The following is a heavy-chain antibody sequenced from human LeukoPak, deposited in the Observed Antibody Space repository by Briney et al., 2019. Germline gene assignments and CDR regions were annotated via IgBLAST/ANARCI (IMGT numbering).Heavy chain of an antibody. CDR1: GFTFRSYT. Sequence: GGSLRLSCAASGFTFRSYTMGWVRQAPGKGLDWVSDINQNGDATYYADSVRGRFTISRDNTRSTLYLQMSSLRDDDTALYYCAKASIGGSAYDVWGQGTMVTVSS. D-gene: IGHD1-14*01. CDR2: INQNGDAT. V-gene: IGHV3-23*01. CDR3: AKASIGGSAYDV. J-gene: IGHJ3*01.